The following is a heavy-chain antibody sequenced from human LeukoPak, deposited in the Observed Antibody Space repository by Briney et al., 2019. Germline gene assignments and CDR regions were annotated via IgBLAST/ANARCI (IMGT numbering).Heavy chain of an antibody. J-gene: IGHJ4*02. V-gene: IGHV3-33*01. CDR2: IWHVGSNK. CDR1: GFAFSTYA. CDR3: AREIFGSGSYPDF. D-gene: IGHD3-10*01. Sequence: GGSLRLSCTASGFAFSTYAMHWFGRAPGKGLECVSLIWHVGSNKYYTDSVEGRFTISRADSKNTVYLQMNSLRAEDTAVYFCAREIFGSGSYPDFWSQGPLVTVSS.